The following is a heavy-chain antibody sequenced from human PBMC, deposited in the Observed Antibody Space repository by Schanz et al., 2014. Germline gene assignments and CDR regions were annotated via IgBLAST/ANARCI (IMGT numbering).Heavy chain of an antibody. CDR2: IDGKSTTV. CDR1: GFIFSSYG. J-gene: IGHJ4*02. Sequence: VQLVESGGGVVQPGRSLRLSCAASGFIFSSYGLHWVRQAPGKGLEWLSYIDGKSTTVYYADSVKGRFTISRDNSKSTLYLQMTSLRAEDTAVYYCAKQIHYDILTVTRNWGQGTLVTVSS. D-gene: IGHD3-9*01. CDR3: AKQIHYDILTVTRN. V-gene: IGHV3-48*01.